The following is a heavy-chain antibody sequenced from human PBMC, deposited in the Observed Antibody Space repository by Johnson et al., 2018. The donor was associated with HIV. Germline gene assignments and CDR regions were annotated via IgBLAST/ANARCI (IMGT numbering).Heavy chain of an antibody. CDR3: TTDVPGGPYYNAFDI. CDR1: GFTFSSYA. D-gene: IGHD1-26*01. J-gene: IGHJ3*02. CDR2: LKSRTDGETA. Sequence: MQLVESGGGLVQPGGSLRLSCAASGFTFSSYAMSWVRQAPGKGLEWVGRLKSRTDGETADYAAPVKGRFTISRDDSKNTLYLQMNSLKTEDTALYYCTTDVPGGPYYNAFDIWGQGTMVTVSS. V-gene: IGHV3-15*01.